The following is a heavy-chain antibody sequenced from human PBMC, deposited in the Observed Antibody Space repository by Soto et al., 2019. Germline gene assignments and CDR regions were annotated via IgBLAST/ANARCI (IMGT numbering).Heavy chain of an antibody. V-gene: IGHV5-10-1*01. Sequence: GAALKISCKGSGYSFTSYWISWVRQMPGKGLEWMGRIDPSDSYTNYSPSFQGHVTISADKSISTAYLQWSSLKASDTAMYYCARPADYCDSSEGVWGQGTTVTVSS. D-gene: IGHD3-22*01. J-gene: IGHJ6*02. CDR2: IDPSDSYT. CDR1: GYSFTSYW. CDR3: ARPADYCDSSEGV.